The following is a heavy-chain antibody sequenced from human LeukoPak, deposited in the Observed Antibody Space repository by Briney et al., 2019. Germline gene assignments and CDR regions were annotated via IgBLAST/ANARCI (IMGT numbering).Heavy chain of an antibody. CDR3: ARDGYGSGSSDY. J-gene: IGHJ4*02. D-gene: IGHD3-10*01. V-gene: IGHV4-59*12. CDR2: IYYSGST. Sequence: SETLSLTCTVSGGSISSYYWSWIRQPPGKGLEWIGYIYYSGSTYYNPSLKSRVTISVDTSKNQFSLKLSSVTAADTAVYYCARDGYGSGSSDYWGQGTLVTVSS. CDR1: GGSISSYY.